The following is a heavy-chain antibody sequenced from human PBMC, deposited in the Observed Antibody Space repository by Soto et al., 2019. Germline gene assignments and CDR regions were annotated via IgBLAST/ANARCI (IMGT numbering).Heavy chain of an antibody. D-gene: IGHD3-22*01. Sequence: GESLKISCKGSGYSFTSYWIGWVRQMPGKGLEWMGIIYPGDSDTRYSPSFQGQVTISADKSISTAYLQWSSLKASDTAMYYCARTYNYYDSSSYPDYWGQGTLVTVSS. J-gene: IGHJ4*02. CDR1: GYSFTSYW. CDR3: ARTYNYYDSSSYPDY. CDR2: IYPGDSDT. V-gene: IGHV5-51*01.